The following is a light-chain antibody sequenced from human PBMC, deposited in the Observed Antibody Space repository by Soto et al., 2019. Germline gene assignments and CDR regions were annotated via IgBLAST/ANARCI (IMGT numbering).Light chain of an antibody. J-gene: IGLJ1*01. CDR3: SSYRNSSTLYV. Sequence: QSALTQPASVSGSPGQSITISCTGTSSDVGTYNYVSWYQQYPGKAPKLMIYEVTNRPSGVSNRFSGSKSGKTASLTISWLQAEDEADYHCSSYRNSSTLYVFGTGTKLTVL. CDR1: SSDVGTYNY. V-gene: IGLV2-14*01. CDR2: EVT.